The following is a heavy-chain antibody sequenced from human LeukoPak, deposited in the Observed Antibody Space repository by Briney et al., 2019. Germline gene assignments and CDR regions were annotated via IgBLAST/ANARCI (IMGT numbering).Heavy chain of an antibody. Sequence: SETLSLTCTVSGGSISSSSYCWGWIRQPPGTGLEWIGTIYYGGSTYYNPSLKSRVTISVDTSKNQFSLKLNSVTAADTAVYYCAVAGVRYYDSSGLYAFDFWGQGTMVTVSS. J-gene: IGHJ3*01. CDR3: AVAGVRYYDSSGLYAFDF. D-gene: IGHD3-22*01. CDR2: IYYGGST. CDR1: GGSISSSSYC. V-gene: IGHV4-39*01.